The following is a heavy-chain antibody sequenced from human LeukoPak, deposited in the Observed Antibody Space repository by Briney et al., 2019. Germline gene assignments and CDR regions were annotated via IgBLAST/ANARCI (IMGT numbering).Heavy chain of an antibody. D-gene: IGHD3-22*01. CDR1: GYTFTSYD. Sequence: GASVTVSCKASGYTFTSYDINWVRPATGQGLEWMGWMNPGSGNNRLAQKFQGRVTMTSNTSTSTAYMELSSLRSEDTAVYFCARASRQVKGYDSAGYYYFGYWGQGAVVTVSS. V-gene: IGHV1-8*01. CDR2: MNPGSGNN. CDR3: ARASRQVKGYDSAGYYYFGY. J-gene: IGHJ4*02.